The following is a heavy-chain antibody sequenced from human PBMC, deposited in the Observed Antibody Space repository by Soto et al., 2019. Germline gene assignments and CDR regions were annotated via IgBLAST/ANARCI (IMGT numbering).Heavy chain of an antibody. D-gene: IGHD3-10*01. CDR1: GGTFSSHA. Sequence: QVQLVQSGAEVKKPGSSVKVSCKASGGTFSSHAFSWVRQAPGQGLEWMGDIIPFFETADYAQKFQGRVTLTGDKATRPAYRELTSLRSEATGVYCCARRRRYGSGSYYWFNYFAPWGQGTPVTVSS. CDR2: IIPFFETA. V-gene: IGHV1-69*14. J-gene: IGHJ5*02. CDR3: ARRRRYGSGSYYWFNYFAP.